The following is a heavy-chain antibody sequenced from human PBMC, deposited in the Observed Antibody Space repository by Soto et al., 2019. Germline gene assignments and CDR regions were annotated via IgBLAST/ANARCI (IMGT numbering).Heavy chain of an antibody. Sequence: GASVKVCCKASGYTITNYDTKWVRQDTGQGLEWMGWMNPNSGRTGYAQKFQGRVTMTRSTSINTAYLELSGLRSEDTGIYYCARSTFGSGVNFDYWGQGTLVTAPQ. CDR1: GYTITNYD. CDR3: ARSTFGSGVNFDY. CDR2: MNPNSGRT. V-gene: IGHV1-8*01. J-gene: IGHJ4*02. D-gene: IGHD3-16*01.